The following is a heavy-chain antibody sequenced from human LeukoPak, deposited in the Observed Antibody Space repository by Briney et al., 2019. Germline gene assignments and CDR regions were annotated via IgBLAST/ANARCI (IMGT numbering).Heavy chain of an antibody. V-gene: IGHV6-1*01. CDR3: ARGYRYCSGGSCQNWFDP. Sequence: SQTLSLTCAISGDSVSSNSAAWNWIRQSPSRGLEWLGRIYYRSKWYNDYAVSVKSRITINPDTSKNQFSLQLNSVTPEDTAVYYCARGYRYCSGGSCQNWFDPWGQGTLVTVSS. D-gene: IGHD2-15*01. CDR2: IYYRSKWYN. J-gene: IGHJ5*02. CDR1: GDSVSSNSAA.